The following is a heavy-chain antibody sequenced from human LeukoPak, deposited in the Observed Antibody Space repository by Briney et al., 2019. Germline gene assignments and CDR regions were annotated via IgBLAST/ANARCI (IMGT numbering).Heavy chain of an antibody. CDR2: ISSGGSTI. V-gene: IGHV3-48*03. CDR3: ARDSYGDYGSGFDY. D-gene: IGHD4-17*01. J-gene: IGHJ4*02. CDR1: GFTFSSFV. Sequence: PGGSLRLSCAASGFTFSSFVMNWVRQAPGKGLEWVSYISSGGSTIYYADSVKGRFTISRDNAKNSVYLQMNSLRAEDTAVYYCARDSYGDYGSGFDYWGQGTLVTVSS.